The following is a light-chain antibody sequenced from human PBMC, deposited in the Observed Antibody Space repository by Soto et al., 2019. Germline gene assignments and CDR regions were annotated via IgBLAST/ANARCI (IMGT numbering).Light chain of an antibody. V-gene: IGKV3-15*01. CDR1: QSVSSN. CDR3: QQYNNWPSIT. Sequence: EIVMTQSPATLSVSPGERATLSSRASQSVSSNLAWYQQKPGQAPRLLIYGASTRATGIPARFSGSGSGTEFTLTISSLQSEDFVVYYCQQYNNWPSITFGQGTRLEIK. CDR2: GAS. J-gene: IGKJ5*01.